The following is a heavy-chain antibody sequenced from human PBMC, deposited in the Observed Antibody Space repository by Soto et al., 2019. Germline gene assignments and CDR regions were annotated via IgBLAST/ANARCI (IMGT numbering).Heavy chain of an antibody. J-gene: IGHJ4*02. V-gene: IGHV4-30-4*01. D-gene: IGHD3-22*01. CDR3: ASENYYDSSGYYYNFYFDY. Sequence: SETLSLTSTFSGGSISSALYYWSWIHQTPGKGLEWIGYIDYSGSTYHNPALKSRVTISVDTSKNQFSLKLSSVTAADTAVYYCASENYYDSSGYYYNFYFDYWGQGTLVTVSS. CDR1: GGSISSALYY. CDR2: IDYSGST.